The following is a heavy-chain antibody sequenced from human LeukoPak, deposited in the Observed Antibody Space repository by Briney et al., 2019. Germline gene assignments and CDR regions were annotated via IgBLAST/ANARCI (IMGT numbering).Heavy chain of an antibody. CDR2: IYTSGST. Sequence: PSETLSLTCTVSGGSISSYYWSWIRQPAGKGLEWIGRIYTSGSTNYNPSLKSRVTMSVDTSKNQFSLKLSSVTAADTAVYYCARAQYYYDSGRNWFDPWGQGTLVTVSS. CDR1: GGSISSYY. CDR3: ARAQYYYDSGRNWFDP. V-gene: IGHV4-4*07. D-gene: IGHD3-22*01. J-gene: IGHJ5*02.